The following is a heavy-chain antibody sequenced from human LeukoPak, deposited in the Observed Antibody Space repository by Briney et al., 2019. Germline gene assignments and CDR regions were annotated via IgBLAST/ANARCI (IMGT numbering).Heavy chain of an antibody. CDR2: ISSSSSYI. CDR3: ARVRCSGGSCYFDY. V-gene: IGHV3-21*01. J-gene: IGHJ4*02. D-gene: IGHD2-15*01. CDR1: GFTFSSYS. Sequence: SGGSLRLSCAASGFTFSSYSMNWVRQAPGKGVEWVSSISSSSSYIYYADSVKGLFTISRDNAKNSLYLQMNSLRAEDTAVYYCARVRCSGGSCYFDYWGQGTLVTVSS.